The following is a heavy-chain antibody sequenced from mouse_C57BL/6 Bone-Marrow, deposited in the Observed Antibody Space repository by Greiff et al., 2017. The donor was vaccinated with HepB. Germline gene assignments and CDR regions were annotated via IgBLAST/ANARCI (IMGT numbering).Heavy chain of an antibody. V-gene: IGHV1-85*01. D-gene: IGHD1-1*01. J-gene: IGHJ4*01. CDR1: GYTFTSYD. CDR3: ARHPITTVVAIDIPHAMDY. CDR2: IYPRDGST. Sequence: QVQLQQSGPELVKPGASVKLSCKASGYTFTSYDINWVKQRPGQGLEWIGWIYPRDGSTKYNEKFKGKAKLTVDTSSSTAYMELHSLTSEDSAVYFCARHPITTVVAIDIPHAMDYWGQGTSVTVSS.